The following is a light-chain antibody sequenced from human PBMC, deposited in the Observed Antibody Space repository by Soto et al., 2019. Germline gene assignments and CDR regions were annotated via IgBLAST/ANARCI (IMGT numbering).Light chain of an antibody. J-gene: IGKJ4*01. CDR3: QHSYNLPRA. V-gene: IGKV1-39*01. CDR2: AAS. CDR1: QSSSTY. Sequence: DIQMTQSPSSLSASVGDRVTITCRASQSSSTYVNWYQQKPGKAPELLIYAASSLQSGVPSRFTGSGSGTDFTLTISNLQPEDFATYYCQHSYNLPRAFGGGTKVEIQ.